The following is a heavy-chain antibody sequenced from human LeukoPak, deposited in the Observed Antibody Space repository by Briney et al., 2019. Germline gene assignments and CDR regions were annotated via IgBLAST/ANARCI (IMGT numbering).Heavy chain of an antibody. CDR2: INDSGSGK. Sequence: GGSLRLSCAASGFVFSNYWMTWVRQAPGKGLEWVASINDSGSGKYYVDSVKGRFTISRDNAQKSLYLEMHSLRAEDTAAYYCARAVTSTEGYWGQGTLVTVSS. J-gene: IGHJ1*01. D-gene: IGHD4-17*01. CDR3: ARAVTSTEGY. CDR1: GFVFSNYW. V-gene: IGHV3-7*03.